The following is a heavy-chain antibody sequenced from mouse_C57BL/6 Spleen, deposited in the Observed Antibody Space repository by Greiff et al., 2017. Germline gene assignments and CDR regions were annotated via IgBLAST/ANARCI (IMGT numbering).Heavy chain of an antibody. Sequence: EVKLQESGPGLVKPSQSLSLTCSVTGYSITSGYYWNWIRQFPGNKLEWMGYISYDGSNNYNPSLKNRISITRDTSKNQFFLKLNSVTTEDTATYYCARGYDGYYAWFAYWGQGTLVTVSA. CDR2: ISYDGSN. CDR1: GYSITSGYY. D-gene: IGHD2-3*01. V-gene: IGHV3-6*01. J-gene: IGHJ3*01. CDR3: ARGYDGYYAWFAY.